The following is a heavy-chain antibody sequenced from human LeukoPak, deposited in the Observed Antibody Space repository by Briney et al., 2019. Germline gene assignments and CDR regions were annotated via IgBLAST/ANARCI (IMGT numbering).Heavy chain of an antibody. Sequence: SETLSLTCAVYGGSFSGYYWSWIRQPPGKGLEWIGEINHSGSTNYNPSLKSRVTISVDTSKNQFSLRLSSVTAADTALYYCARSLHISALFDVWGQGTWSPSPQ. V-gene: IGHV4-34*01. CDR3: ARSLHISALFDV. CDR1: GGSFSGYY. D-gene: IGHD2-21*01. CDR2: INHSGST. J-gene: IGHJ4*02.